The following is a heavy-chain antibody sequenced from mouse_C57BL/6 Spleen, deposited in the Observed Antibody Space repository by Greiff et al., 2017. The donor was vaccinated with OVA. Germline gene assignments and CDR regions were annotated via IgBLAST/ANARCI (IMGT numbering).Heavy chain of an antibody. CDR1: GYTFTSYW. CDR2: IDPSDSYT. V-gene: IGHV1-50*01. Sequence: QVQLQQPGAELVMPGASVKLSCKASGYTFTSYWMQWVKQRPGQGLEWIGEIDPSDSYTNYNQKFKGKATLTVDTSSSTAYMQLSSLTSEDSAVYYCASPRAMDYWGQGTSVTVSS. CDR3: ASPRAMDY. J-gene: IGHJ4*01.